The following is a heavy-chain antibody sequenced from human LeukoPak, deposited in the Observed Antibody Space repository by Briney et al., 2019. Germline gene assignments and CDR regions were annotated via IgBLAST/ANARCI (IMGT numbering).Heavy chain of an antibody. D-gene: IGHD3-3*01. Sequence: PSETLSLTCTVSGGSIISSSYYWGWIRQPPGKGLEWIGSIYYSGSTNYNPSLKSRVTISVDTSKNQFSLKLSSVTAADTAVYYCARVGLEWLFDYWGQGTLVTVSS. CDR3: ARVGLEWLFDY. CDR2: IYYSGST. CDR1: GGSIISSSYY. V-gene: IGHV4-39*07. J-gene: IGHJ4*02.